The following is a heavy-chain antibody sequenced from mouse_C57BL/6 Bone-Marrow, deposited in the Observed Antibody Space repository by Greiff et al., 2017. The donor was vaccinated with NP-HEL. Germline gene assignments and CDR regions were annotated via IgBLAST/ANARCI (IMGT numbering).Heavy chain of an antibody. CDR2: ISSGGSYT. CDR1: GFTFSSYG. D-gene: IGHD1-1*01. CDR3: ARQITTVVATGEYYFDY. J-gene: IGHJ2*01. V-gene: IGHV5-6*01. Sequence: EVHLVESGGDLVKPGGSLKLSCAASGFTFSSYGMSWVRQTPDKRLEWVATISSGGSYTYYPDSVKGRFTISRDNAKNTLYLQMSSLKSEDTAMYYCARQITTVVATGEYYFDYWGQGTTLTVSS.